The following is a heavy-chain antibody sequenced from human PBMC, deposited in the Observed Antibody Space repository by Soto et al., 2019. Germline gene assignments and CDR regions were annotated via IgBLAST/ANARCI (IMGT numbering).Heavy chain of an antibody. V-gene: IGHV3-23*01. CDR3: AKVLPSISGWSSRYYFDY. D-gene: IGHD6-19*01. CDR2: IGADGSGT. Sequence: EVQLLESGGGLVQPGGSLRLSCSASGFTFSSYAMSWVRQAPGKGLEWVSVIGADGSGTFYADSVKGRFTISRDNSKNTLYLQMNSLRAEDTAIYYFAKVLPSISGWSSRYYFDYWGQGTLVTVSS. J-gene: IGHJ4*02. CDR1: GFTFSSYA.